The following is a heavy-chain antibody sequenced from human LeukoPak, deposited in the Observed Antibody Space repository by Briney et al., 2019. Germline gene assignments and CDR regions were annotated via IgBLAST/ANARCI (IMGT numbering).Heavy chain of an antibody. Sequence: SETLSLTCTVTGGSISSYFWSWIRRPPGKGLEWIGYIYYTGSTNYSPSLKSRVTISIDTSKNQFSLKLSTVTAADTAVYYCARRLYGDYYFDYWGQGILVTVSS. J-gene: IGHJ4*02. D-gene: IGHD4-17*01. V-gene: IGHV4-59*08. CDR1: GGSISSYF. CDR2: IYYTGST. CDR3: ARRLYGDYYFDY.